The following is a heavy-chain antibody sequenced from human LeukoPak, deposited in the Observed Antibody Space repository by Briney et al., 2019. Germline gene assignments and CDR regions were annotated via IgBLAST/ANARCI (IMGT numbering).Heavy chain of an antibody. CDR3: ARGKGIAVSSFDS. Sequence: PGGSLRLSCAASGFTFNSYAMSWVRQAPGKGLEWVSGISGSGTSTYYADSVKGRFTISRDNSKNTMSLQMNSLRAEDTALYYCARGKGIAVSSFDSWGQGTLVTVSS. J-gene: IGHJ4*02. CDR2: ISGSGTST. V-gene: IGHV3-23*01. CDR1: GFTFNSYA. D-gene: IGHD6-19*01.